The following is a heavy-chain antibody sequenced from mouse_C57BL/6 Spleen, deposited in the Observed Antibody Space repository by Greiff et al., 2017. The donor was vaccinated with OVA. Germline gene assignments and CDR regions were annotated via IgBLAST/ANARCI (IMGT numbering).Heavy chain of an antibody. D-gene: IGHD2-4*01. Sequence: QVQLQQPGAELVKPGASVKLSCKASGYTFTSYWMHWVKQRPGRGLEWIGRIDPNSGGTKYNEKFKSKATLTVDKPSSTAYMQLSSLTSEDSAVYYCARSPPYDYDRFRYFDYWGQGTTLTVSS. CDR1: GYTFTSYW. CDR2: IDPNSGGT. CDR3: ARSPPYDYDRFRYFDY. V-gene: IGHV1-72*01. J-gene: IGHJ2*01.